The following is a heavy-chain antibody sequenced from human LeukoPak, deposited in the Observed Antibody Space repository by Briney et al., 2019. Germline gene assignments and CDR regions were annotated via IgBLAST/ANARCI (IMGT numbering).Heavy chain of an antibody. CDR3: ARDEGYGDYVTPPDY. V-gene: IGHV3-21*01. CDR2: ISSSSSYI. J-gene: IGHJ4*02. Sequence: GGSLRLSCAASGFTFSSYSMNWVRQAPGKGLEWVSSISSSSSYIYYADSVKGRFTISRDNAKNSLYLQMNSLRAEDTAVYYCARDEGYGDYVTPPDYWGQGTLVTVSS. D-gene: IGHD4-17*01. CDR1: GFTFSSYS.